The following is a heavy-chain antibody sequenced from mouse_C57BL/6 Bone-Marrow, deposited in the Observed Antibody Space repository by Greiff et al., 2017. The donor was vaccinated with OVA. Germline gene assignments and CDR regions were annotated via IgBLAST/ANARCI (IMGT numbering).Heavy chain of an antibody. CDR2: ISDGGSYT. Sequence: EVNVVESGGGLVKPGGSLKLSCAASGFTFSSYAMSWVRQTPETRLEWVATISDGGSYTYYPDHVTCRFTISRDTAKNNLYLQMSHLKSEDTAMDYCARDPGGQYYFDYWGQGTTLTVSS. V-gene: IGHV5-4*01. CDR1: GFTFSSYA. J-gene: IGHJ2*01. CDR3: ARDPGGQYYFDY.